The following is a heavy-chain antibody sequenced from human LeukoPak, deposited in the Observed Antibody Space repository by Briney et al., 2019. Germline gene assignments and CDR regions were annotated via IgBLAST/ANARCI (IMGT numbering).Heavy chain of an antibody. V-gene: IGHV4-34*01. Sequence: SETLSLTCAVYGGSFSGYYWSWIRQPPGKGLEWIGEINHSGSTNYNPSLKSRVTISVDTSKNQFSLKLSSVTAADTAVYYCARAPPYYDILTGYLFQYYFDYWGQGTLVTVSS. D-gene: IGHD3-9*01. J-gene: IGHJ4*02. CDR3: ARAPPYYDILTGYLFQYYFDY. CDR2: INHSGST. CDR1: GGSFSGYY.